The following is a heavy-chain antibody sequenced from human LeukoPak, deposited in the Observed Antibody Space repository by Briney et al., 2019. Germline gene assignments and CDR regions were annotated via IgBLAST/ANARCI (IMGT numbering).Heavy chain of an antibody. CDR2: ISGSGGST. Sequence: GGSLRLSCAASGFTFSSYAMSWVRQAPGKGLEWVSAISGSGGSTYYADSVKGRFTISRDNAKNSLYLQMNSLRAEDTAVYYCARDRGRWLQYYDYWGQGTLVTVSS. V-gene: IGHV3-23*01. D-gene: IGHD5-24*01. CDR1: GFTFSSYA. J-gene: IGHJ4*02. CDR3: ARDRGRWLQYYDY.